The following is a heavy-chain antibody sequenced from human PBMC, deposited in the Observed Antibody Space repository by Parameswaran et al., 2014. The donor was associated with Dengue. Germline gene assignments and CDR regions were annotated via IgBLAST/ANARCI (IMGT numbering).Heavy chain of an antibody. D-gene: IGHD4-17*01. CDR2: ISSNGGST. V-gene: IGHV3-64*01. J-gene: IGHJ4*01. Sequence: WIRQPPGKGLEYVSAISSNGGSTYYANSVKGRFTISRDNSKNTLYLQMGSLRAEDMAVYYCARGYGDYAIYYFDYWGQEPWSPSPQ. CDR3: ARGYGDYAIYYFDY.